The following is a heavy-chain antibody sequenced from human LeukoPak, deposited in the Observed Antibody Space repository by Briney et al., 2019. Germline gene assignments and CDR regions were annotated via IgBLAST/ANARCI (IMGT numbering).Heavy chain of an antibody. CDR1: DGSIGSGSYF. D-gene: IGHD1-26*01. Sequence: SETLSLTCTVSDGSIGSGSYFWSWIRQPAGKGLEWIGRIYISGSTNYNASLKSRVTISIDTSKNQLSLKLSSVTAADTAVYYCAREPHSSGSYSGDAFDIWGQGTMVTVSS. J-gene: IGHJ3*02. CDR3: AREPHSSGSYSGDAFDI. V-gene: IGHV4-61*02. CDR2: IYISGST.